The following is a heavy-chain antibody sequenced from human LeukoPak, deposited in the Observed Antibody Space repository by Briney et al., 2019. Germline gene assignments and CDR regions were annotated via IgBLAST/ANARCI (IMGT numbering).Heavy chain of an antibody. CDR1: GDSISSDYY. Sequence: SETLSLTCTVSGDSISSDYYWGWLRQPPGKGLEWIGTSYYGGTTHYNPPHKSRTTTSVDTSKNQFSLKLSSVTAADTAVYYCARVLYYFDYWGQGTLVTVSS. V-gene: IGHV4-38-2*02. CDR3: ARVLYYFDY. J-gene: IGHJ4*02. CDR2: SYYGGTT. D-gene: IGHD2-8*02.